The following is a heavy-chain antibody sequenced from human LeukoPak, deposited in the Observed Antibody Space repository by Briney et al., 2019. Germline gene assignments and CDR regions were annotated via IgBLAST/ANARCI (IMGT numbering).Heavy chain of an antibody. J-gene: IGHJ4*02. Sequence: PGGSLRLSCAASGFTYGSYSMNWVRQASGKGLEWVSYISSSSSNINYADSVKGRFTISRDNAKNSLYLQMDSLRAEDTAVYYCASGVSSTSCYVDYWGQGTLVTVSS. CDR2: ISSSSSNI. V-gene: IGHV3-48*01. CDR3: ASGVSSTSCYVDY. D-gene: IGHD2-2*01. CDR1: GFTYGSYS.